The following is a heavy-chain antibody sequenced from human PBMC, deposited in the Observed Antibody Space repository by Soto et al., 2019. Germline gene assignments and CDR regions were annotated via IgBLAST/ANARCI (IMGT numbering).Heavy chain of an antibody. J-gene: IGHJ4*02. Sequence: GGSLRLSCTGSGFTFSRYGMHWVRQAPGKGLEWVAVISDDGSNIYYADSVKGRFTISKDNSRNTLFLQMHSLRPDDTAIYYCALSGGSYFYFDYWGQGTLVTVSS. CDR3: ALSGGSYFYFDY. D-gene: IGHD1-26*01. CDR2: ISDDGSNI. V-gene: IGHV3-30*03. CDR1: GFTFSRYG.